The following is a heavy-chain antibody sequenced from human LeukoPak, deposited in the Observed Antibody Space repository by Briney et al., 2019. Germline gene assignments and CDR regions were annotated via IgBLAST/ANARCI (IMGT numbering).Heavy chain of an antibody. V-gene: IGHV3-23*01. Sequence: GGSLRLSCAASGLIFSSYVMSWVRQAPGKGLEWVSTISGTGGDTYYTDSVKGRFTISRDNSKNTLYLQMNSLRAEDMAVYYCAKELLVGTVFDIWGQGTMVTVSS. J-gene: IGHJ3*02. D-gene: IGHD7-27*01. CDR3: AKELLVGTVFDI. CDR2: ISGTGGDT. CDR1: GLIFSSYV.